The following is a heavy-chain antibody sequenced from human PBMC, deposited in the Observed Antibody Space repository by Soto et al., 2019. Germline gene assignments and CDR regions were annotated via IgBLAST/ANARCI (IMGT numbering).Heavy chain of an antibody. D-gene: IGHD2-21*02. J-gene: IGHJ4*02. CDR1: GFTYSSYS. CDR3: ARWVYCGGDCRRVYFDY. Sequence: EVQLVESGGGLVKPGGSLKLSCAASGFTYSSYSMNWVRQTPGKGLEWVSSISRSSSNIFYADSLKDRFTIPRDNAKNSRYLQMNSLRAEDTAVYDCARWVYCGGDCRRVYFDYWGQGTLVTVSS. CDR2: ISRSSSNI. V-gene: IGHV3-21*01.